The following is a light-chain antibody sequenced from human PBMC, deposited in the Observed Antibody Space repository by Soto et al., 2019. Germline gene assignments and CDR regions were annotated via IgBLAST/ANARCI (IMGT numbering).Light chain of an antibody. Sequence: EIVMTPSPATLSVSPVERATLSCRASQSVSSNLAWYQQTPGQAPRLLIYGASTRATGIPDRFSGSGSGTEFTLSISSLQSEDFAVYYCQQYNNWPPITFGQGTRLEIK. CDR2: GAS. J-gene: IGKJ5*01. CDR1: QSVSSN. CDR3: QQYNNWPPIT. V-gene: IGKV3-15*01.